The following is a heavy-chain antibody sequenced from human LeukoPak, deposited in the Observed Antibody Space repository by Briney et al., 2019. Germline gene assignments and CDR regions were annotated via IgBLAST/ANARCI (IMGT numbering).Heavy chain of an antibody. CDR3: ARMGGYDSSASDPFDI. CDR1: GGSISSYY. V-gene: IGHV4-59*07. J-gene: IGHJ3*02. D-gene: IGHD3-22*01. CDR2: IYYIGRT. Sequence: SDPLSLTCTVSGGSISSYYWNWIRQPPGKGLEWIGYIYYIGRTNYNPSLKSRVTISVDTSKNQFSLTLSSVTAADTAVYYCARMGGYDSSASDPFDIWGQGTMVAVSS.